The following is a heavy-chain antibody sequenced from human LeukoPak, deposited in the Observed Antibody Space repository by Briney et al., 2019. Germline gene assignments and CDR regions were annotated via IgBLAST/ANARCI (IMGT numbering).Heavy chain of an antibody. CDR2: IYSGGST. J-gene: IGHJ6*02. Sequence: GGSLRLSCAASGFTVSSNYMSWVRQAPGKGLEWVSVIYSGGSTYYADSVKGRFTISRDNSKNMLYLQMNSLRAEDTAVYYCARDPDYYGMDVWGQGTTVTVSS. CDR3: ARDPDYYGMDV. CDR1: GFTVSSNY. V-gene: IGHV3-66*02.